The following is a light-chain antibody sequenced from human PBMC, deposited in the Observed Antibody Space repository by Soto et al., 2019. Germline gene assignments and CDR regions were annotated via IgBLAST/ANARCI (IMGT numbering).Light chain of an antibody. V-gene: IGKV3-15*01. Sequence: DIVVTQSPATLSASPGERVTLSCRASQFVSSRLPWYQQSPGQVPRLLIYDTSTRAPGISARFSGSGSGTEFTLTISSLQSEDFAVYSCQEYIQWPPGMFGPGTTVDIK. CDR3: QEYIQWPPGM. CDR1: QFVSSR. CDR2: DTS. J-gene: IGKJ1*01.